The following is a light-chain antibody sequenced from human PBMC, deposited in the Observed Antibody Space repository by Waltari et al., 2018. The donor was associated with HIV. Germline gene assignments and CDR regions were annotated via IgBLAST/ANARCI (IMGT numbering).Light chain of an antibody. CDR1: SSNIGSNS. J-gene: IGLJ1*01. CDR2: RNN. V-gene: IGLV1-44*01. Sequence: QSVLTQPPSASGTPGHRVTISCSGSSSNIGSNSVKWYQHLPETAPKLLIFRNNQRPSGVPDRFSGSKSGTSASLAISGLQSEDGADYYCAAWDDSLNGYVFGTGTTVTVL. CDR3: AAWDDSLNGYV.